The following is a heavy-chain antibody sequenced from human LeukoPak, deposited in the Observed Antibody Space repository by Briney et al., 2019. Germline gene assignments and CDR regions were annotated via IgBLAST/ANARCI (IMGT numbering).Heavy chain of an antibody. CDR1: GFTFSSYA. J-gene: IGHJ4*02. Sequence: PGGSLRLSCAASGFTFSSYAMSWVRQAPGKGLEWVSGINWNGGSTGYADSVKGRFTISRDNAKNSLYLQMNSLRAEDTAVYYCARPVGATYSLDYWGQGTLVTVSS. D-gene: IGHD1-26*01. CDR2: INWNGGST. V-gene: IGHV3-20*04. CDR3: ARPVGATYSLDY.